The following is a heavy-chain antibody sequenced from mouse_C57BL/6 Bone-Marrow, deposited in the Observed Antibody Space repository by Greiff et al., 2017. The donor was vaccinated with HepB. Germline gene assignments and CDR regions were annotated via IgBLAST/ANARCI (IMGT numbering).Heavy chain of an antibody. V-gene: IGHV1-12*01. CDR3: ARSTVVATRYYFDY. CDR2: IYPGNGDT. CDR1: GYTFTSYN. J-gene: IGHJ2*01. D-gene: IGHD1-1*01. Sequence: SGAELVRPGASVKMSCKASGYTFTSYNMHWVKQTPRQGLEWIGAIYPGNGDTSYNQKFKGKATLTVDKSSSTAYMQLSSLTSEDSAVYFCARSTVVATRYYFDYWGQGTTLTVSS.